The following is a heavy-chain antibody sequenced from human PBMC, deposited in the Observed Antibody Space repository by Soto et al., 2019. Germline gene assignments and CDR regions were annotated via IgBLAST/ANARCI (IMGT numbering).Heavy chain of an antibody. J-gene: IGHJ5*02. Sequence: GSLILSFTFSGFSFNNYFINLVRQSPGKGLEWVSSISKSDYTYYSDSVKGRFTISRDNAKNSLYLQMNSLRAEDTAVYYCARENADYYDSSGYWQHWFDPWGQGTLVTVSS. V-gene: IGHV3-21*01. CDR2: ISKSDYT. CDR1: GFSFNNYF. CDR3: ARENADYYDSSGYWQHWFDP. D-gene: IGHD3-22*01.